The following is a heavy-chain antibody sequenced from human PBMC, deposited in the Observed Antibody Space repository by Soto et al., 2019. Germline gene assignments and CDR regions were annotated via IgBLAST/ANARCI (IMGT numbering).Heavy chain of an antibody. V-gene: IGHV1-69*13. J-gene: IGHJ4*02. Sequence: SVKVSCKASGGTFSSYAISWVRQAPGQGLEWMGGIIPIFGTANYAQKFQGRVTITADESTSTAYMELSSLRSEDTAVYYCASGYFDWLLPLDYWGQGTLVTVSS. D-gene: IGHD3-9*01. CDR3: ASGYFDWLLPLDY. CDR1: GGTFSSYA. CDR2: IIPIFGTA.